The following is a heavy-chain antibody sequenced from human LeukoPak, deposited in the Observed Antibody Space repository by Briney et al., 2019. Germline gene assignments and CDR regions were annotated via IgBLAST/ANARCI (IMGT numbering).Heavy chain of an antibody. V-gene: IGHV4-39*07. CDR2: ISSSGNT. CDR3: ARVGGGYSYGYPFDY. D-gene: IGHD5-18*01. Sequence: SETLSLTCIVSGGSTSGGNYYWGWIRRPPGKGLEWIGGISSSGNTYYNPSLKSRITISVDTSKNHFSLKLSSVTAADTAVYYCARVGGGYSYGYPFDYWGQGTLVTVSS. CDR1: GGSTSGGNYY. J-gene: IGHJ4*02.